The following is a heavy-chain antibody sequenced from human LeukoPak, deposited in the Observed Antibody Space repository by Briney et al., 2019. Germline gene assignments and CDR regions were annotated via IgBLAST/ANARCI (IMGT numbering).Heavy chain of an antibody. Sequence: GGSLRLSCAASGFTFISYTMNWVRQAPGKGLVWVSRINSDGSSTNYADSVKGRFTISRDNAKNTLYLQMNSLRAEDTAVYYCRYYDSSGSQTDYWGQGTLVTVSS. CDR2: INSDGSST. CDR1: GFTFISYT. J-gene: IGHJ4*02. D-gene: IGHD3-22*01. V-gene: IGHV3-74*01. CDR3: RYYDSSGSQTDY.